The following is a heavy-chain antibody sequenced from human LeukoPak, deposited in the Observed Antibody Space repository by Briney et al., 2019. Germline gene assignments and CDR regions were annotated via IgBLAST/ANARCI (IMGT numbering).Heavy chain of an antibody. V-gene: IGHV3-21*01. D-gene: IGHD3-22*01. CDR3: ARGVGNYRYYFDS. Sequence: GGSLRLSCAASGFTFSSYAMNWIREAPGRGLEWVASVSISGAYIYYADLMEGRFTISRDNAKNSLILQMNSLRAEDTAVYYCARGVGNYRYYFDSWGQGTLVTVSS. J-gene: IGHJ4*02. CDR1: GFTFSSYA. CDR2: VSISGAYI.